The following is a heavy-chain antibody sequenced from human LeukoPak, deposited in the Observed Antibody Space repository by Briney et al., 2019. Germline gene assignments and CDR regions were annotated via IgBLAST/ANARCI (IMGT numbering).Heavy chain of an antibody. D-gene: IGHD3-10*02. J-gene: IGHJ4*02. CDR1: GFTFSTYW. V-gene: IGHV3-21*01. Sequence: GGSLRLSCAASGFTFSTYWMSWVRQAPGKGLEWVSFISAKSDNSYYADSVEGRFTVSRDNAKNSLFLQLNSLRAEDTAVYYCARVEMWVLRGSDHWGQGVPVTVSS. CDR3: ARVEMWVLRGSDH. CDR2: ISAKSDNS.